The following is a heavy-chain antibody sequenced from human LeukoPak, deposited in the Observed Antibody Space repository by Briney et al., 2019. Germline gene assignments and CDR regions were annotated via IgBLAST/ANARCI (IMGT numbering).Heavy chain of an antibody. CDR2: ISSSSSNI. D-gene: IGHD6-13*01. Sequence: GGSLRLSCAASGFTFSSYSMNWVRQAPGKGLEWVSSISSSSSNIYYADSVKGRFTISRDNAKNSLYLQMNSLRAEDTAVYYCARFLKAAAHAEFDSWGQGTLVTVSS. CDR3: ARFLKAAAHAEFDS. V-gene: IGHV3-21*01. CDR1: GFTFSSYS. J-gene: IGHJ4*02.